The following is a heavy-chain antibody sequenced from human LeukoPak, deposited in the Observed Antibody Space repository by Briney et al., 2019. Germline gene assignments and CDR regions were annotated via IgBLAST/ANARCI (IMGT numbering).Heavy chain of an antibody. Sequence: SSETLSLTCTVSGGSISSYYWSWIRQPPGKGLEWIGYIYYSGSTNYNPSLKSRVTVSVDTSKNQFSLKLSSVTAADTAVYYCARGVYIAAAQYAYWGQGTLVTVSS. CDR3: ARGVYIAAAQYAY. J-gene: IGHJ4*02. CDR1: GGSISSYY. V-gene: IGHV4-59*01. CDR2: IYYSGST. D-gene: IGHD6-13*01.